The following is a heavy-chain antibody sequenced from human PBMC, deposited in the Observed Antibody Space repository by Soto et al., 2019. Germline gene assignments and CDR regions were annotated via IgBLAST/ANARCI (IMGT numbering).Heavy chain of an antibody. CDR2: INPNSGGT. D-gene: IGHD2-21*02. J-gene: IGHJ6*02. CDR1: GYTFTGYY. V-gene: IGHV1-2*04. CDR3: ARAYCGGDCYGFMDV. Sequence: ASVKVSCKASGYTFTGYYMHWVRQAPGQGLEWMGWINPNSGGTNYAQKIQGWVTMTRDTSISTAYMELSRLRSDDTAVYYFARAYCGGDCYGFMDVWGQGTTVTVSS.